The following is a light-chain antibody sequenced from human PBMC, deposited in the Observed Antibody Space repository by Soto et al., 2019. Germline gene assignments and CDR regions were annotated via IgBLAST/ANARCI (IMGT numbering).Light chain of an antibody. CDR2: GAS. J-gene: IGKJ1*01. V-gene: IGKV3-15*01. CDR1: QNVANY. Sequence: EIVLTQSPATLSVSPGEGATLSCRASQNVANYLDWYQQKPGQAPRLLIYGASTRAIDMPGRFSGRGSGTEFTLTISSLQSEDFAVYYCQQYRNWPRTFGQGTKVDIK. CDR3: QQYRNWPRT.